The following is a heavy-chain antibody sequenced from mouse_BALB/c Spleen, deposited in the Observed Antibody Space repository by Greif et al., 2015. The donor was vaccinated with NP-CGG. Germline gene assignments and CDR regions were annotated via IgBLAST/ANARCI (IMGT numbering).Heavy chain of an antibody. CDR1: GFTFSSYA. J-gene: IGHJ3*01. V-gene: IGHV5-9-3*01. CDR2: ISSGGSYT. CDR3: ARLEDMITTGWFAY. D-gene: IGHD2-4*01. Sequence: EVKLVDSGGGLVKPGGSLKLSCAASGFTFSSYAMSWVRQTPEKRLEWVATISSGGSYTYYPDSVKGRFTISRDNAKNTLYLQMSSLRSEDTAMYYCARLEDMITTGWFAYWGQGTLVTVSA.